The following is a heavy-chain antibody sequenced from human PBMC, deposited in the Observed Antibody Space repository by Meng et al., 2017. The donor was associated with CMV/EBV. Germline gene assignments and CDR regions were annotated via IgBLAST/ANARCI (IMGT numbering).Heavy chain of an antibody. CDR1: GGSISSYY. V-gene: IGHV4-59*01. CDR2: IYYSGST. D-gene: IGHD2-21*01. CDR3: ARSRGNNCGGDCYDFDY. Sequence: SETLSLTCTVSGGSISSYYWSWIRQPPGKGLEWIGYIYYSGSTNYNPSLKSRVTISVDTSKNQFSLKLSSVTAADTAVYYCARSRGNNCGGDCYDFDYWGQGTLVTVSS. J-gene: IGHJ4*02.